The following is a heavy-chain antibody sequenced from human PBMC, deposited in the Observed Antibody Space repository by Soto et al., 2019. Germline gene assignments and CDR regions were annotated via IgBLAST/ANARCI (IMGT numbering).Heavy chain of an antibody. CDR3: QRGTRPISPGTGVY. CDR1: GFIFKMYW. V-gene: IGHV3-74*01. D-gene: IGHD3-10*01. CDR2: IYNDGTYS. Sequence: GGSLRLSCAASGFIFKMYWMHWVRQSPGKGLVWISRIYNDGTYSDYADSVRGRFTISRDNVNDTLYLQMNNLRAEDSGLYYCQRGTRPISPGTGVYWCPGTQLTVFS. J-gene: IGHJ4*02.